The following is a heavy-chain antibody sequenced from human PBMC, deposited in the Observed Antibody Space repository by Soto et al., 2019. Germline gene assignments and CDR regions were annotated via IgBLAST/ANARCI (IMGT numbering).Heavy chain of an antibody. CDR3: ARGRASGSYYLLDY. D-gene: IGHD3-10*01. CDR1: GDTFTTYD. Sequence: VKVSCKAPGDTFTTYDINWVRQATGHGLEWMGWINPNSGNIGYAQRFQGRVTMTRDTAIRTACMEVSSLRSDDTAVYYCARGRASGSYYLLDYWGQGTLVTVSS. J-gene: IGHJ4*02. V-gene: IGHV1-8*01. CDR2: INPNSGNI.